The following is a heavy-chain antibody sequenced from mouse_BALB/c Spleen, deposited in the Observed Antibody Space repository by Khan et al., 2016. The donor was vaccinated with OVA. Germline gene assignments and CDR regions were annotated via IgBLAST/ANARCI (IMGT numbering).Heavy chain of an antibody. CDR2: ISEGDILT. D-gene: IGHD2-14*01. CDR1: GFTFSDYY. V-gene: IGHV5-4*02. Sequence: EVELVESGGGLVKPGGSLKLSCAASGFTFSDYYMYWVRQTPEKRLEWVATISEGDILTYYLDSVKGRFTISRATARNNLYLQMTSLKSEDSAMYYCARAYYRYDERVASWGQGTLVTVSA. CDR3: ARAYYRYDERVAS. J-gene: IGHJ3*01.